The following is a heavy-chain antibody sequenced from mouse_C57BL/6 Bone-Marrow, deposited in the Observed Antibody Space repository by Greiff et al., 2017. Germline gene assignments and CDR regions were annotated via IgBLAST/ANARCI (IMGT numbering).Heavy chain of an antibody. Sequence: QVQLKQPGAELVKPGASVKLSCKASGYTFTSYWMQWVKQRPGQGLEWIGEIDPSDSYTNYNQKFKGKATLTVDTSSSTAYMQLSSLTSEDSAVYYCASRYDGSPWFAYWGQGTLVTVSA. J-gene: IGHJ3*01. CDR2: IDPSDSYT. D-gene: IGHD2-3*01. V-gene: IGHV1-50*01. CDR1: GYTFTSYW. CDR3: ASRYDGSPWFAY.